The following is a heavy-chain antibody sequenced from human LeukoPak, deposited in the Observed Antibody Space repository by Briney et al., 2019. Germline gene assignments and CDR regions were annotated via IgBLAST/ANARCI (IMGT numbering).Heavy chain of an antibody. CDR3: AKALLSAHYYDSSGFDY. CDR2: IGSDGKTT. CDR1: GFTLSIYG. V-gene: IGHV3-30*18. Sequence: GGSLRLSCAASGFTLSIYGTHWVRQAPGKGLEWVAVIGSDGKTTYYADSVKGRFTISRDNSKNTLYLQMNSLRAEDTAVYYCAKALLSAHYYDSSGFDYWGQGTLVTVSS. D-gene: IGHD3-22*01. J-gene: IGHJ4*02.